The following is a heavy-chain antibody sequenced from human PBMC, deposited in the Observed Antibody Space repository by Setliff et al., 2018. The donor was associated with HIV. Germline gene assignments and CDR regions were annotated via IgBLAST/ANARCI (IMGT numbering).Heavy chain of an antibody. D-gene: IGHD3-3*01. CDR1: DDPINSFY. Sequence: ASETLSLTCTVSDDPINSFYWSWIRQPPGKGLEWIGYIYTSGSTNYNPSLEGRVTISVDTSKNQFSLKLSSVTAADTAMYFCARLSQRIRIFGVINRGEEFDIWGQGTMVTVSS. CDR3: ARLSQRIRIFGVINRGEEFDI. V-gene: IGHV4-4*09. CDR2: IYTSGST. J-gene: IGHJ3*02.